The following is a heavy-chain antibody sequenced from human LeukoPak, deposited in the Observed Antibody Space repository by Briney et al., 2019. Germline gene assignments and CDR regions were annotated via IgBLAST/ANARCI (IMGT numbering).Heavy chain of an antibody. CDR1: GYTFTSYD. CDR2: MNPNSGNT. V-gene: IGHV1-8*01. Sequence: ASVKVSCKASGYTFTSYDINWVRQATGQGLEWMGWMNPNSGNTGYAQKFQGRVTMTRNTSISTAYMELSSLRSEDTAVYYCARGGYDIRKLRYFDWLSMEVKEGAFDIWGQGTMVTVSS. D-gene: IGHD3-9*01. J-gene: IGHJ3*02. CDR3: ARGGYDIRKLRYFDWLSMEVKEGAFDI.